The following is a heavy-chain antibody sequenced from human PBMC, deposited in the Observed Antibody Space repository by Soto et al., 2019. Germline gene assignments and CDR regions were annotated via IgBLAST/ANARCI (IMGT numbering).Heavy chain of an antibody. CDR2: IYPGDSDT. CDR3: ARRSAASGSYRHFDY. D-gene: IGHD1-26*01. V-gene: IGHV5-51*01. Sequence: GESLKISCKGSGYSFTSYWIGWVRQMPGKGLEWMGIIYPGDSDTRYSPPFQGQVTISADKSISTAYLQMSSPRAEDTAVYYCARRSAASGSYRHFDYWGQGTLVTVSS. CDR1: GYSFTSYW. J-gene: IGHJ4*02.